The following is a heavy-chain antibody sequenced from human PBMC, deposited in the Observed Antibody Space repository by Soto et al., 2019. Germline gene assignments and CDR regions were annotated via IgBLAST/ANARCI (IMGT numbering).Heavy chain of an antibody. J-gene: IGHJ4*02. Sequence: GGSLRLSCSASGFTFSSYVMPWVRQAPGKGLEFVSAISSDGGRTYYADSVKGRFTVSRDNSKNTLYFQMSSLRTEDTSVYYCVKDGDYYDSSGDYYEGYFDSWGQGT. CDR3: VKDGDYYDSSGDYYEGYFDS. V-gene: IGHV3-64D*06. CDR2: ISSDGGRT. CDR1: GFTFSSYV. D-gene: IGHD3-22*01.